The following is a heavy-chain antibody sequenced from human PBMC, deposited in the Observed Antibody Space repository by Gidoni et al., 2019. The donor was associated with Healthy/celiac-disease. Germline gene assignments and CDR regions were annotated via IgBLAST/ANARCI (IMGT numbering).Heavy chain of an antibody. J-gene: IGHJ5*02. CDR1: GGTFSSYT. V-gene: IGHV1-69*02. Sequence: QVQLVQSGAEVKKPGSSVKVSCKASGGTFSSYTISGVRQAPGQGLEWMGRIIPILGIANYAQKFQGRVTITADKSTSTAYMELSSLRSEDTAVYYCARGDRSSSWFRYNWFDPWGQGTLVTVSS. CDR3: ARGDRSSSWFRYNWFDP. CDR2: IIPILGIA. D-gene: IGHD6-13*01.